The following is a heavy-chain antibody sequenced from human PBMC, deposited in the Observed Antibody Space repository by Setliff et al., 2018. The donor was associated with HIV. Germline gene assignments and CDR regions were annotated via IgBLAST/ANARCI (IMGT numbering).Heavy chain of an antibody. CDR2: IYSGGST. V-gene: IGHV4-4*08. CDR1: GGSIGGYY. CDR3: ARVRSYGSAYDAFDV. J-gene: IGHJ3*01. Sequence: SETLSLTCAVSGGSIGGYYWSWIRQPPGTGLEWLGCIYSGGSTNYNPSLESRVTISLDTSKNQFSLRLTSVTAADTAVYYCARVRSYGSAYDAFDVWGPGTMVTVSS. D-gene: IGHD3-10*01.